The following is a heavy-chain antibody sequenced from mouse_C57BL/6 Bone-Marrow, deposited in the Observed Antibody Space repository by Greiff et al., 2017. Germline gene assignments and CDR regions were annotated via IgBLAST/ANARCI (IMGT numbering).Heavy chain of an antibody. CDR1: GFSLSTFGLG. CDR2: IWWDDDT. V-gene: IGHV8-8*01. CDR3: ARMANYYCRSYWDY. D-gene: IGHD1-1*01. J-gene: IGHJ2*01. Sequence: QVTLNVSGPGILQPSQTLSLTCSFSGFSLSTFGLGVGWIRQPSGKGLEWLAHIWWDDDTYYNPALKSRITISKDTSKNQVFLKIANVDTADTATYYCARMANYYCRSYWDYWGQGTTLTVSS.